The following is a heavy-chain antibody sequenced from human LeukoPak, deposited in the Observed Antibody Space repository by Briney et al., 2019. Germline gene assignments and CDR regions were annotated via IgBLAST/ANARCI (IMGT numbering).Heavy chain of an antibody. V-gene: IGHV3-30-3*01. CDR1: GFTFSSYP. D-gene: IGHD3-22*01. CDR2: LSSDGVNK. Sequence: GGSLRLSCAAAGFTFSSYPMHWVRQTPGKGLEWVAILSSDGVNKRYADSVKGRFTISRDNSKNTLYLQMNSLRAEDTAVYYCAKAGGDYYDSSGYYYSRAFFDYWGQGTLVTVSS. J-gene: IGHJ4*02. CDR3: AKAGGDYYDSSGYYYSRAFFDY.